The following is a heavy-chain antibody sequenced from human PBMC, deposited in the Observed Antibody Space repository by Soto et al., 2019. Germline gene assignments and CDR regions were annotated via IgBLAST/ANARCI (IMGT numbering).Heavy chain of an antibody. CDR2: IRNKANRYTT. D-gene: IGHD1-26*01. J-gene: IGHJ4*02. CDR3: VDCGSPPFDS. Sequence: EVQLVESGGDLVQPGGSLRLSCAASGFTFSDHYMDWVRQAPGKGLEWVGLIRNKANRYTTEYAASVRGRFTISRDDPENTLYLQMNTRKTEDTAVYYCVDCGSPPFDSWGQGALVTVSS. CDR1: GFTFSDHY. V-gene: IGHV3-72*01.